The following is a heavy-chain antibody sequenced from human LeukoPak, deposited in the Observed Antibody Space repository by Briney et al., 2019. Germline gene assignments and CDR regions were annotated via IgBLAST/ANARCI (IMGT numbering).Heavy chain of an antibody. CDR1: GYTFTGYY. D-gene: IGHD6-19*01. CDR3: AREPIAVAGTGFDY. J-gene: IGHJ4*02. V-gene: IGHV1-2*02. Sequence: GASVKVSCKASGYTFTGYYMHWVRQAPGQGLEWMGWINPNSGGTNYAQTFQGRVTMTRDTSISTAYMELSRLRSDDTAVYYCAREPIAVAGTGFDYWGQGTLVTVSS. CDR2: INPNSGGT.